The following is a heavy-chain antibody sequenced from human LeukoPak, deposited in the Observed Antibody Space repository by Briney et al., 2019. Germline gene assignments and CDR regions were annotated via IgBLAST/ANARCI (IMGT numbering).Heavy chain of an antibody. CDR1: GYSISNGYY. J-gene: IGHJ4*02. V-gene: IGHV4-38-2*02. D-gene: IGHD6-19*01. Sequence: SETLSLTXTVSGYSISNGYYWDWIRQPPGRGLEWIGNIYRSGSTSYNPSLKSRVTISVDTSKNQFSLKVNSVTAADTAVYYCARRHSSGWFYYWGQGTLVTVSS. CDR3: ARRHSSGWFYY. CDR2: IYRSGST.